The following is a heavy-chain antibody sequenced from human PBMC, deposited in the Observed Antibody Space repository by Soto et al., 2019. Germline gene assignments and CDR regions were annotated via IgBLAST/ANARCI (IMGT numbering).Heavy chain of an antibody. D-gene: IGHD6-19*01. CDR2: ISSSSSNT. CDR3: ARAYEQWLVSDY. V-gene: IGHV3-11*06. Sequence: PGGSLRLSCAASGFTFSDYYISWIRQAPGKGLEWVSYISSSSSNTYYADSVKGRFTISRDNAKNSLYLQMNSLRAEDTAVYYCARAYEQWLVSDYWGQGTLVTVPQ. CDR1: GFTFSDYY. J-gene: IGHJ4*02.